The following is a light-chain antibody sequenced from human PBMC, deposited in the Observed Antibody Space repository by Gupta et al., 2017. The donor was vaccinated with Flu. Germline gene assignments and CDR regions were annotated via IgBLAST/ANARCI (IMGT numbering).Light chain of an antibody. V-gene: IGLV8-61*01. CDR3: VLYMGSGIWV. Sequence: QPAVTQEPSFSVSPGGTVPPTCRLNPGTVSVNNFPGWYQQTPGQPPRTLIYKTNTRASGVPDRFSGSIYGNKAALTITGAQADDESDYYCVLYMGSGIWVFGGGTKLTVL. J-gene: IGLJ3*02. CDR1: PGTVSVNNF. CDR2: KTN.